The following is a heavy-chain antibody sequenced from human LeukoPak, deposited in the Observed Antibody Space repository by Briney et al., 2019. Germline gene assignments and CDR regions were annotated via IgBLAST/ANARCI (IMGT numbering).Heavy chain of an antibody. J-gene: IGHJ4*02. CDR1: GFTFDDYG. V-gene: IGHV3-7*01. CDR3: ARISGGYQVLPFDY. CDR2: IKQDGSEK. Sequence: PGGSLRLSCAASGFTFDDYGMSWVRQAPGKGLEWVANIKQDGSEKYYVDSVKGRFTISRDNAKNSLYLQMNSLRAEDTAVYYCARISGGYQVLPFDYWGQGTLVTVSS. D-gene: IGHD2-2*01.